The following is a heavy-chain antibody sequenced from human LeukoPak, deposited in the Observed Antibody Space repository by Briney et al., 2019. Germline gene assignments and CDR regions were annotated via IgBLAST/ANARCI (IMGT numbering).Heavy chain of an antibody. Sequence: GGSLRLPCAASGFTFSSYAMSWVRQAPGKGLEWVSAISGSGGSTYYADSVKGRFTISRDNSKNTLYLQMNSRRAEDTAVYYCAKRCRTGLRVVVPAAVDYWGQGTLVTVSS. CDR2: ISGSGGST. CDR3: AKRCRTGLRVVVPAAVDY. J-gene: IGHJ4*02. V-gene: IGHV3-23*01. CDR1: GFTFSSYA. D-gene: IGHD2-2*01.